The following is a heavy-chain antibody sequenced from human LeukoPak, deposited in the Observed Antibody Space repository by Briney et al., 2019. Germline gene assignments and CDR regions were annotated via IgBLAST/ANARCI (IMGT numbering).Heavy chain of an antibody. Sequence: SGGSLRLSCAASGFTFSSYSMNWVRQAPGKGLEWVSSISSSSSYIYYADSVKGRFTISRANAKNSLYLQMNSLRAEDTAVYYCARDPVAAIDYWGQGTLVTVSS. J-gene: IGHJ4*02. CDR3: ARDPVAAIDY. CDR2: ISSSSSYI. CDR1: GFTFSSYS. D-gene: IGHD6-19*01. V-gene: IGHV3-21*01.